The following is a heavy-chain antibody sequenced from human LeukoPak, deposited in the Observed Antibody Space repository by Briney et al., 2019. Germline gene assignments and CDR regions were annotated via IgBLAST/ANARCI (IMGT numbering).Heavy chain of an antibody. Sequence: GGSLRLSCAASGFTFSSYAMSWVRQAPGKGVEWVSAISGSGGSTYYADSVKGRFTISRDNSKNTLYLQMNSLRAEDTAVYYCARHDPNPYYDFWSGPTGYWGQGTLVTVSS. D-gene: IGHD3-3*01. V-gene: IGHV3-23*01. CDR3: ARHDPNPYYDFWSGPTGY. CDR1: GFTFSSYA. CDR2: ISGSGGST. J-gene: IGHJ4*02.